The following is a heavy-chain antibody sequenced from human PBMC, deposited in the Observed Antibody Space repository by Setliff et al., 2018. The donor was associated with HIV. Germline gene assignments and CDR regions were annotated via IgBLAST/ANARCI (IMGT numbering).Heavy chain of an antibody. Sequence: VSCKASGYTFTSYGISWVRQAPGQGLEWMGWISAYNGNTNYAQKLQGRVTMTTDTSTSTAYMELRSLRSDDTAVYYCARGGLSGDYIFGFDYWGQGTLVTVSS. D-gene: IGHD4-17*01. CDR1: GYTFTSYG. J-gene: IGHJ4*02. V-gene: IGHV1-18*01. CDR3: ARGGLSGDYIFGFDY. CDR2: ISAYNGNT.